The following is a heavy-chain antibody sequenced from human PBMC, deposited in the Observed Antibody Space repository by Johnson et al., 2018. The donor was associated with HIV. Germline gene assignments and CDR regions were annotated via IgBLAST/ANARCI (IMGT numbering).Heavy chain of an antibody. D-gene: IGHD4-17*01. J-gene: IGHJ3*02. CDR3: ARDGIVNGDYAATYAFDI. CDR1: GFTFDDYG. V-gene: IGHV3-11*04. Sequence: QVQLVESGGGVVRPGGSLRLSCAASGFTFDDYGMSWIRQAPGQGLEWVSYISSSGSTIYYADSVKGRFTISRDNAKNSLYLQMNSLRAEDTAVYYCARDGIVNGDYAATYAFDIWGQGTMVTVSS. CDR2: ISSSGSTI.